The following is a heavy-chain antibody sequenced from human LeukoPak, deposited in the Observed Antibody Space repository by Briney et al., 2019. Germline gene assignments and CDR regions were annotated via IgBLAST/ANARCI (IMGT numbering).Heavy chain of an antibody. CDR1: GFTFSSYA. Sequence: GGSLRLSCAASGFTFSSYAMTWVRQAPGKGLEWVSAISGSGSTTYFADSVRGRFTISRDNAKNTVYLQMNSLRAEDTAVYYCAKGSWFDPWGQGTLVTVSS. CDR3: AKGSWFDP. J-gene: IGHJ5*02. CDR2: ISGSGSTT. V-gene: IGHV3-23*01.